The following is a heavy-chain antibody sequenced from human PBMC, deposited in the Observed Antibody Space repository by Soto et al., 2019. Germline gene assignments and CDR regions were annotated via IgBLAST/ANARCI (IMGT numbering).Heavy chain of an antibody. Sequence: EVQLLESGGGLVQPGGSLRLSCAASGFTFSSYGMNWVRQAPGKGLEWVSYISSGPVTTNYADSVKGRFTISRDNAKSSLYLQLNSLRDDDTAVYYCARGGAARPDYWGQGTLVIVSS. CDR2: ISSGPVTT. J-gene: IGHJ4*02. CDR1: GFTFSSYG. D-gene: IGHD2-15*01. V-gene: IGHV3-48*02. CDR3: ARGGAARPDY.